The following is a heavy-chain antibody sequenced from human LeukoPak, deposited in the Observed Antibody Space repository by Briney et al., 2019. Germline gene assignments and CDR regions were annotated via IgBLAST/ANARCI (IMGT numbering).Heavy chain of an antibody. J-gene: IGHJ4*02. CDR3: ARVGSGWYIGYFDY. V-gene: IGHV3-7*01. CDR1: GFTFSSYW. Sequence: GGSLRLSCAASGFTFSSYWMSWVRQAPGEGLEWVANIKQDGSEKYYVDSVKGRFTISRDNAKNSLYLQMNSLRAEDTAVYYCARVGSGWYIGYFDYWGQGTLVTVSS. CDR2: IKQDGSEK. D-gene: IGHD6-19*01.